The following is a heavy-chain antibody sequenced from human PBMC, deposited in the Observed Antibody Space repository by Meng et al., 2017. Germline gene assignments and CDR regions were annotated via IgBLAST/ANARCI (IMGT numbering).Heavy chain of an antibody. V-gene: IGHV3-53*01. CDR2: IYSGGST. CDR1: GFTVSSNY. J-gene: IGHJ4*02. Sequence: GESLKISCAASGFTVSSNYMSWVRQAPGKGLEWVSVIYSGGSTYYADSVKGRFTISRDNSKNTLYLQMNSLRAEDTAVYYCAKDLKWLLNTYFDYWGQGTLVTVFS. CDR3: AKDLKWLLNTYFDY. D-gene: IGHD6-19*01.